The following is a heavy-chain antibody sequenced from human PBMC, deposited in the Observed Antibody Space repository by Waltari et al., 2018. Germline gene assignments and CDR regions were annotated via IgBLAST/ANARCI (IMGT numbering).Heavy chain of an antibody. CDR2: IIPIFGTP. D-gene: IGHD1-26*01. V-gene: IGHV1-69*12. CDR1: GGSCGTDG. J-gene: IGHJ3*01. Sequence: QVHLVPSGAEVRKPGSSVKVSCEASGGSCGTDGLSWVRQAPGQGLEWMAGIIPIFGTPNYAQKFQGRVTVAADELTTTVYMELSSLRSDDTAVYFCAKRIVGGPFDVWGQGTMVTVSS. CDR3: AKRIVGGPFDV.